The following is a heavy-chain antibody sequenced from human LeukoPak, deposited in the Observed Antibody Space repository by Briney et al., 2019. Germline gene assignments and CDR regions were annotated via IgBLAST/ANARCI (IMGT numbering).Heavy chain of an antibody. V-gene: IGHV1-2*02. Sequence: ASVKVSCKASGYTFTGYYVHWVRQAPGQGLEWMGWINPNSGGTNSAQKFQGRVTMTRDTSISTAYMELSTLRSDDTAVYYCARLSWSGDSGADYWGQGTLVTVSS. J-gene: IGHJ4*02. D-gene: IGHD3-10*01. CDR1: GYTFTGYY. CDR3: ARLSWSGDSGADY. CDR2: INPNSGGT.